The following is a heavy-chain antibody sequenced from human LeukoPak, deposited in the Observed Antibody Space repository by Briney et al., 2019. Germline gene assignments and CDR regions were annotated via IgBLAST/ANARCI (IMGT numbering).Heavy chain of an antibody. D-gene: IGHD4-17*01. J-gene: IGHJ4*02. V-gene: IGHV4-39*01. CDR1: GGSISSSSYY. Sequence: SETLSLTCTVSGGSISSSSYYWGWIRQPPGKGLEWIGNIYYSGSSYYNPSLKSRVTISVDTSKNQFSLKLSSVTAADTAVYYCASSGGDYVFDYWGQETLVTVSS. CDR3: ASSGGDYVFDY. CDR2: IYYSGSS.